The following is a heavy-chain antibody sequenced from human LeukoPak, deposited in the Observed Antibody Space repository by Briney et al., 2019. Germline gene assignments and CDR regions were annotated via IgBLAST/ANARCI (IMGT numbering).Heavy chain of an antibody. J-gene: IGHJ4*02. D-gene: IGHD3-3*01. CDR2: ISGSGGGT. Sequence: GGSLRLSCAASGFTFSSYAMNWVRQAPGKGLEWVSTISGSGGGTYYADSVKGRFTISRDNSKNTLYLQMNGPRADDTAVYYCAISDYESWSGYLGYWGQGTLVTVSS. CDR1: GFTFSSYA. V-gene: IGHV3-23*01. CDR3: AISDYESWSGYLGY.